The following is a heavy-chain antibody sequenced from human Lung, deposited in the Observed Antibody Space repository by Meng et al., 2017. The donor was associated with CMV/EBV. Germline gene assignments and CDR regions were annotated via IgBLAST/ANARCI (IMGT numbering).Heavy chain of an antibody. Sequence: ETLSLXXAASGFTFSTYSLNWVRQAPGKGLEWVSSINNSSSYIYYADSVKGRFTISRDNAKNSMYLQMNSLRAEDTAVYYCARDLIVGTAYFDYWGQGPLATASS. CDR2: INNSSSYI. V-gene: IGHV3-21*01. CDR3: ARDLIVGTAYFDY. CDR1: GFTFSTYS. J-gene: IGHJ4*02. D-gene: IGHD1-26*01.